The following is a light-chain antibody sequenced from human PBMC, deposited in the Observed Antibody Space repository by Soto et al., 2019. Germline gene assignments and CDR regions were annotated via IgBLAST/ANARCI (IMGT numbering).Light chain of an antibody. CDR2: LNSDGSH. V-gene: IGLV4-69*01. J-gene: IGLJ2*01. CDR1: SGHSSYA. Sequence: QLVLTQSPSASASLGASVKLTCTLSSGHSSYAIAWHQQQPEKGPRYLMKLNSDGSHNKGDGIPDRFSGSSSGAARYLTISRLQSEDDADYYCQTWGTGIQVFGGGTKVTVL. CDR3: QTWGTGIQV.